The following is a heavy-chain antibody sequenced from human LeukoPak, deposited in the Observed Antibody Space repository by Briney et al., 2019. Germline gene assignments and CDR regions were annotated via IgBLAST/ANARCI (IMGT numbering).Heavy chain of an antibody. J-gene: IGHJ4*02. Sequence: NPSETPSLTCTVSGVSISNHYSSWIRQPPGKGLEWIGYIYYTRNTNYNPSLKSRVTISEDTSKNQVSLKLSSVTAADTAVYYCVRHSRVVAFDYWGQGNLVTVSS. CDR3: VRHSRVVAFDY. CDR2: IYYTRNT. V-gene: IGHV4-59*08. CDR1: GVSISNHY. D-gene: IGHD2-15*01.